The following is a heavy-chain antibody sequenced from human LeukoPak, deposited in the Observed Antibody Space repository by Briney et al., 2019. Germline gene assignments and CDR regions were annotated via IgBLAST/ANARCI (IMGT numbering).Heavy chain of an antibody. D-gene: IGHD3-3*01. J-gene: IGHJ4*02. CDR3: AKDFLGGSMSYVPEPRRRLISPFDY. CDR1: GFTFSSYA. V-gene: IGHV3-23*01. Sequence: PGGPLRLSCAASGFTFSSYAMSWVRQAPGKGLEWVSAISGSGGSTYYADSVKGRFTISRDNSKNTLYLQMNSLRAEDTAVYYCAKDFLGGSMSYVPEPRRRLISPFDYWGQGTLVTVSS. CDR2: ISGSGGST.